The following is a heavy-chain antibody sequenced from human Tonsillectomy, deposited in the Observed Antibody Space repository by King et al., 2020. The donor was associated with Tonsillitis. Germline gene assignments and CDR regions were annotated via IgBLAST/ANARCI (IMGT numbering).Heavy chain of an antibody. J-gene: IGHJ6*02. Sequence: VQLVESGGGVVQPGRSLRVSCAASGFTFSSYGMHWVRQAPGKGLEWVAVISYDGSNKYYADSVKGRFTISRGNSENTLCLQMNSLRAEDTAVYYCAKDDFSDSSGYYRAYYYYGMDVWGQGTTVTVSS. CDR1: GFTFSSYG. D-gene: IGHD3-22*01. V-gene: IGHV3-30*18. CDR3: AKDDFSDSSGYYRAYYYYGMDV. CDR2: ISYDGSNK.